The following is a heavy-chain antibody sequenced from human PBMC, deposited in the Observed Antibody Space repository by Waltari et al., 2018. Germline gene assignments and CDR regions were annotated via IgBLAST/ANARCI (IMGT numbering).Heavy chain of an antibody. V-gene: IGHV1-69*01. J-gene: IGHJ4*02. CDR1: GGTFSSYA. CDR3: ARDRGIAVAGTRGYYFDY. D-gene: IGHD6-19*01. Sequence: QVQLVQSGAEVKKPGSSVTVSCKASGGTFSSYAISWVRQAPGQGLEWMGGIIPIFGTANYAQKDQGRVRITEDESTSTAYMELGSLRSEDTAVYYCARDRGIAVAGTRGYYFDYWGQGTLVTVSS. CDR2: IIPIFGTA.